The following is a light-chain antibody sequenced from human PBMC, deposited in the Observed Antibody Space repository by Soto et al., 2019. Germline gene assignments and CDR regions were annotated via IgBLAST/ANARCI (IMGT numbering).Light chain of an antibody. CDR2: GAS. J-gene: IGKJ4*01. CDR3: QQYGSAPLT. CDR1: QSVSRSF. Sequence: EIVLTQSPGTLSLSPGERATISCRASQSVSRSFLAWYQQRPGQAPRLLTYGASSRDTGIPDRFSGRGSGTDFTLTISRLEPEDVAVYYCQQYGSAPLTFGGGTKGEIK. V-gene: IGKV3-20*01.